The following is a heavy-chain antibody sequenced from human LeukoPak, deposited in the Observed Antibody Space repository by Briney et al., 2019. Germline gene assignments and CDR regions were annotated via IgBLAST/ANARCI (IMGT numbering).Heavy chain of an antibody. CDR1: GDTFSSYA. CDR2: IIPMVGTA. D-gene: IGHD3-10*01. CDR3: SRTIYGLGSYYSKDYYYYYMDV. J-gene: IGHJ6*03. V-gene: IGHV1-69*06. Sequence: ASVKVSCKASGDTFSSYAISRVRQAPGQGLEWMGGIIPMVGTAKYAQKFQGRVTITADKSTSTAYMELSSLRSEDTAVYYCSRTIYGLGSYYSKDYYYYYMDVWGKGTTVTVSS.